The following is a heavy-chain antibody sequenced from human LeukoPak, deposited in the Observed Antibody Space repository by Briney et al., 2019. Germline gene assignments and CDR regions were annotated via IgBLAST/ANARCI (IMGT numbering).Heavy chain of an antibody. CDR1: GFTFSSYS. Sequence: GGSLRLSCAASGFTFSSYSMNWVRQAPGKGLGWVSPISSSSSYIYYADSVKGRFTISRDNAKNSLYLQMNSLRAEDTAVYYCASLYYYGSGATWFDPWGQGTLVTVSS. CDR2: ISSSSSYI. V-gene: IGHV3-21*01. J-gene: IGHJ5*02. D-gene: IGHD3-10*01. CDR3: ASLYYYGSGATWFDP.